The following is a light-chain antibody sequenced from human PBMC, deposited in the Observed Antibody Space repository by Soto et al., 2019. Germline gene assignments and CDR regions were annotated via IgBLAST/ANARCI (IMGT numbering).Light chain of an antibody. V-gene: IGKV1-5*01. J-gene: IGKJ1*01. CDR2: DAS. CDR1: QSISSW. CDR3: QQYNSYSPWT. Sequence: DIQMTHSPSTLSASVGDRVTITCRASQSISSWLAWYQQKPGKAPKLLIYDASSLESGVPSRFSGSGSRTEFTLTISSLQPDDFATYYCQQYNSYSPWTFGQGTKVDIK.